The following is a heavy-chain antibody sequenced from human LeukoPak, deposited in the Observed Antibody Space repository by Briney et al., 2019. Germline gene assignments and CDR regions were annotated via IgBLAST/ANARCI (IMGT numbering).Heavy chain of an antibody. D-gene: IGHD2-2*01. Sequence: SETLSLTCTVSGGSISSSSYYWGWIRQPPGKGLEWIGSIYYSGSTYYNPSLKSRVTISVDTSKNQFSLKLSSVTAADTAVYYCANPLREGYCSSTSCYPDAFDIWGQGTMVTVSS. V-gene: IGHV4-39*01. CDR3: ANPLREGYCSSTSCYPDAFDI. J-gene: IGHJ3*02. CDR2: IYYSGST. CDR1: GGSISSSSYY.